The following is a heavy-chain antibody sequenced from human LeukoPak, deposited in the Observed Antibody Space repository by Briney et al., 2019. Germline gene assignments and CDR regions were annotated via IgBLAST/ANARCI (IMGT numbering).Heavy chain of an antibody. CDR1: GGTFSSYA. CDR2: IIPIFGTA. J-gene: IGHJ4*02. Sequence: GASVKVSCKASGGTFSSYAISWVRQAPGQGLEWMGGIIPIFGTANYAQRFQGSVTITADKSTTTVFMELSSLRSEDTAVYFCARARRSDSSWYDYWGQGTLVSVSS. CDR3: ARARRSDSSWYDY. D-gene: IGHD6-13*01. V-gene: IGHV1-69*06.